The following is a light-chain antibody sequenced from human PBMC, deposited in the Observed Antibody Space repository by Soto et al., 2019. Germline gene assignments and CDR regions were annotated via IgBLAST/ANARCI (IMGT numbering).Light chain of an antibody. CDR3: NSYTTLSNRV. V-gene: IGLV2-14*01. CDR1: STDIGAYNY. Sequence: QSALTQPASVSGSPGQSITISCTGTSTDIGAYNYVSWYQQHPGKAPKLLIYEVTNRPSGVSNRFSGSKSGNTASLTISGLQAEDEANYYCNSYTTLSNRVFGTGTMVTVL. J-gene: IGLJ1*01. CDR2: EVT.